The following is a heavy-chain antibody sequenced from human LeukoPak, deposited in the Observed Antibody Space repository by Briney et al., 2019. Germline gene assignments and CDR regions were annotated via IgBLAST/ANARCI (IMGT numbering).Heavy chain of an antibody. Sequence: PSETLSLTCAVSGGSISSYYWSWIRQPPGKGLEWIGYIYYSGSTNYNPSLKSRVTISVDTSKNQFSLKLSSVTAADTAVYYCARQGSSSSGPYNWFDPWGQGTLVTVSS. D-gene: IGHD6-6*01. V-gene: IGHV4-59*08. CDR1: GGSISSYY. CDR2: IYYSGST. CDR3: ARQGSSSSGPYNWFDP. J-gene: IGHJ5*02.